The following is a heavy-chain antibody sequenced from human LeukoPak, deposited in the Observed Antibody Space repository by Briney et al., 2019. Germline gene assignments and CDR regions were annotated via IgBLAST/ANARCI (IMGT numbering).Heavy chain of an antibody. J-gene: IGHJ6*02. Sequence: ASVKVSCKASGYTFTGYYMHWVRQAPGQGLEWMGRINPDSGSTSYAQKFQGRVTMTRDTSTSTVYMELSSLRSEDTAVYYCARNPGVRWLLLEYGMDVWGQGTTVTVSS. CDR1: GYTFTGYY. CDR2: INPDSGST. V-gene: IGHV1-46*01. CDR3: ARNPGVRWLLLEYGMDV. D-gene: IGHD5-24*01.